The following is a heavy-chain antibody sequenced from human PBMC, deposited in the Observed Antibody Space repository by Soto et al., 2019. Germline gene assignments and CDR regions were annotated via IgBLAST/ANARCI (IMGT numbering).Heavy chain of an antibody. CDR2: IFYSGSS. CDR3: ARHDSGPLDN. CDR1: GASVSSNSFY. V-gene: IGHV4-39*01. D-gene: IGHD2-21*01. Sequence: SETLSLTCTVSGASVSSNSFYWGWIRQPQGRGLEWIGSIFYSGSSYYNASLKSRVTMSVDTSKNQFSLKLSSVTAADTAVYYCARHDSGPLDNWGQGTLVTVSS. J-gene: IGHJ4*02.